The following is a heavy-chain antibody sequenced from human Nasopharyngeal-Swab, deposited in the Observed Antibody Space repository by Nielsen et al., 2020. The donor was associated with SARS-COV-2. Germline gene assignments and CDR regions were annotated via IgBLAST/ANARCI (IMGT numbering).Heavy chain of an antibody. V-gene: IGHV1-3*01. CDR3: ARGKDFDWLRGGGMDV. J-gene: IGHJ6*02. CDR1: GYTFTSYA. CDR2: INAGNGNT. Sequence: ASVKVSCKASGYTFTSYAMHWVRQAPGQRLEWMGWINAGNGNTKYSQKFQGRVTITRDTSASTAYMELSSLRSEDTAAYYCARGKDFDWLRGGGMDVWGQGTTVTVSS. D-gene: IGHD3-9*01.